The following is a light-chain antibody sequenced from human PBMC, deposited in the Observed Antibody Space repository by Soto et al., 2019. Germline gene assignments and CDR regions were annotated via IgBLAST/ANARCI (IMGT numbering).Light chain of an antibody. J-gene: IGLJ2*01. V-gene: IGLV4-60*02. CDR2: LEDSGTY. CDR1: SGHANYI. Sequence: QSVLTQSSSASAPLGSSVKLTCTLSSGHANYIIAWHQHQPGKAPRYLMHLEDSGTYNKGSGVPDRFSGSSSGADRYLTFSMLPFEDEADYYFETWGASVVFGGGTKLTVL. CDR3: ETWGASVV.